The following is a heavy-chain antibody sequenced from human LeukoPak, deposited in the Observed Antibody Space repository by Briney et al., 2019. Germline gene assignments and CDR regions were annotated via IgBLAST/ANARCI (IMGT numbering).Heavy chain of an antibody. CDR1: GGSISSSSYY. CDR2: IYYSGST. J-gene: IGHJ6*03. Sequence: SETLSLTCTVSGGSISSSSYYWGWIRQSPGKGLEWIGSIYYSGSTYYNPSLKSRVTISVDTSKNQFSLKLSSVTAADTAVYYCARVYDSGSQAYFYYMDVWGKGTTVTISS. CDR3: ARVYDSGSQAYFYYMDV. D-gene: IGHD3-10*01. V-gene: IGHV4-39*07.